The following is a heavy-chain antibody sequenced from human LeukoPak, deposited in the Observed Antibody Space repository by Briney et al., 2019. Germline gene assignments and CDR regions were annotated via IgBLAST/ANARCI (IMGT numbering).Heavy chain of an antibody. Sequence: GASVKVSCKTSGYSFSGYGIGWVRQAPGQGLEWMGWISGSNGKTFYAQKLQGRVTLTTDTSTRTAYMELRSLRSEDTAVYYCERQWQYVSRGLPYNWGQGGLVAVS. J-gene: IGHJ1*01. CDR1: GYSFSGYG. D-gene: IGHD3-22*01. CDR3: ERQWQYVSRGLPYN. V-gene: IGHV1-18*04. CDR2: ISGSNGKT.